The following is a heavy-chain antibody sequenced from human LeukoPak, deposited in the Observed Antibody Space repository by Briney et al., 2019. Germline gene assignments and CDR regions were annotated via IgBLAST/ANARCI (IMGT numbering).Heavy chain of an antibody. CDR1: GGSMSRYY. CDR2: VYDSGIT. J-gene: IGHJ4*02. Sequence: PSETLSLTCTVSGGSMSRYYWSWIRQPPGKGLEWIGYVYDSGITSYNPSLKSRVTISADTSKNQFSLNLISVTAADTAVYYCARHPGIQLRNDNWGQGTLVTVSS. V-gene: IGHV4-59*08. D-gene: IGHD5-18*01. CDR3: ARHPGIQLRNDN.